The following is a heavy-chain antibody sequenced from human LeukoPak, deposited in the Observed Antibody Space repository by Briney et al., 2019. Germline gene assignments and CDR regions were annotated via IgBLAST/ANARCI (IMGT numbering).Heavy chain of an antibody. J-gene: IGHJ5*02. CDR3: ARNPNSILWWLFDA. CDR2: INYSGST. D-gene: IGHD2-21*01. V-gene: IGHV4-39*01. CDR1: GVSISSRSYY. Sequence: SETLSLTCTVSGVSISSRSYYWGWIRQPPGKGLEWIGSINYSGSTYYNPSLKSRVTISVDTSKNQFSLKLSAVTAADTAVYYCARNPNSILWWLFDAWGQGTLVTVSS.